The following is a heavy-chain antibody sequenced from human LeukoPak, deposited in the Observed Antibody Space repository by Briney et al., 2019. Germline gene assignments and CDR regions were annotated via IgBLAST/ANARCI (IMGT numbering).Heavy chain of an antibody. CDR2: IYFTGST. CDR3: ARSTYSSSQWDY. Sequence: SETLSLTCTVSGGSIGSYYWHWIRQPPGKGLEGIGYIYFTGSTNYNPSLKSRVTISVDTSKNQFSLKLNSVTAADTAIYYCARSTYSSSQWDYWGQGTLVTVFS. D-gene: IGHD6-13*01. CDR1: GGSIGSYY. J-gene: IGHJ4*02. V-gene: IGHV4-59*01.